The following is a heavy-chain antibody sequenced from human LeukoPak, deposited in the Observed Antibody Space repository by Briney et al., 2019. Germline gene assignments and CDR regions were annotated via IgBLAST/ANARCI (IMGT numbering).Heavy chain of an antibody. J-gene: IGHJ4*02. CDR3: AKDQSAYYDFWSGYYTDY. CDR2: ISDDGRAT. CDR1: GFTVKRYY. Sequence: GGSLRLSCAASGFTVKRYYMYWIRQAPGRGPMWVSRISDDGRATLYADFAKGRFTISRDSAKNTLYLQMNSLRAEDTAVYYCAKDQSAYYDFWSGYYTDYWGQGTLVTVSS. V-gene: IGHV3-74*01. D-gene: IGHD3-3*01.